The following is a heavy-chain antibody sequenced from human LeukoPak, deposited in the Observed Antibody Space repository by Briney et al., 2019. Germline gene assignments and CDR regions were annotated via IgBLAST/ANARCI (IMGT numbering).Heavy chain of an antibody. CDR3: ARGYSGYDSSYFDL. Sequence: ASVKVSCKASGYTFTGYYMHWLRQAPGQGLEWMGWINPNSGDTNSARGFQGRVTMTSDTSISTAYMELSGLTSDDTAVYYCARGYSGYDSSYFDLWGQGTLVTVSS. J-gene: IGHJ4*02. CDR1: GYTFTGYY. V-gene: IGHV1-2*02. D-gene: IGHD5-12*01. CDR2: INPNSGDT.